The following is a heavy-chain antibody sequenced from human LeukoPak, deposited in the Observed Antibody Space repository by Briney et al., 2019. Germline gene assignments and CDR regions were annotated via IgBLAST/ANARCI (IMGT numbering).Heavy chain of an antibody. J-gene: IGHJ4*01. Sequence: ASVTVSCKASGYTFTSYGFTWVRQAPGQGLEWMGWISAYSGHTNYAQKFQGRVTLTTDTSTSTAYMELRSLISDDTAVYYCARDKAAAAGTEDYWGHGTLVTVSS. CDR3: ARDKAAAAGTEDY. CDR1: GYTFTSYG. D-gene: IGHD6-13*01. CDR2: ISAYSGHT. V-gene: IGHV1-18*01.